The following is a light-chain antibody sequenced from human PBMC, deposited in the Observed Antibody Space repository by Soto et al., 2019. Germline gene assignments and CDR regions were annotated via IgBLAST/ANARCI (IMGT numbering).Light chain of an antibody. CDR2: GAS. Sequence: EIVLTQSPVTLSLSPGERATLSCRASQSSTSTYLAWYQQKPGRAPRLLIYGASSRATGIPDRFSGDGSGTDFALTINRLEPEDFAVYYCQQYSSSPWTFGQGTKVDIK. CDR3: QQYSSSPWT. CDR1: QSSTSTY. J-gene: IGKJ1*01. V-gene: IGKV3-20*01.